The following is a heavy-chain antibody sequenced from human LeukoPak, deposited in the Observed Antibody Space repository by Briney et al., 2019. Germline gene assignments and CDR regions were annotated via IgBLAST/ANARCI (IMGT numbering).Heavy chain of an antibody. CDR1: GYSISSNHW. D-gene: IGHD3-3*02. Sequence: PSDTLSLTCAVSGYSISSNHWWGWIRQPPGKGLEWMGYIFYAGSTYYNPSLKSRVTMAGDTSKNQFSLRLTSVTAVDTAVYYCARIGPILGAAWVDYWGQGTLVSVSS. V-gene: IGHV4-28*01. CDR3: ARIGPILGAAWVDY. CDR2: IFYAGST. J-gene: IGHJ4*02.